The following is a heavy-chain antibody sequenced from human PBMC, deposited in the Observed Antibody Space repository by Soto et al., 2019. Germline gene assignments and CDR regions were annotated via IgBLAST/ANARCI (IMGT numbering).Heavy chain of an antibody. J-gene: IGHJ6*02. D-gene: IGHD2-2*01. Sequence: GGSLRLSCAASGFTFRNYVMHWVRQAPGKGLECVAVIAYDGRNKNYADSVKGRFTISRDNSKNTLYLQMNSLRAEDTAVYYCAKIERYCSSSSCSVRYYYYGMDVWGQGTTVTVSS. CDR3: AKIERYCSSSSCSVRYYYYGMDV. CDR1: GFTFRNYV. V-gene: IGHV3-30*04. CDR2: IAYDGRNK.